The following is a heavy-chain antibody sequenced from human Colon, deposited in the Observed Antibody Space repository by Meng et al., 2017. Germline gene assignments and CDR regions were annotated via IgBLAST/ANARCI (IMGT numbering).Heavy chain of an antibody. Sequence: QVTLMQSGSELKKPGASVKISCKASGYTFSNYGIHWVRQAPGQGLQWMGWINSYSGNPTYAQGFTGRFVFSLDTSVSTAFLQINNLETEDTAVYYCARVPLSVVVVAASFDYWGQGTLVTVSS. CDR1: GYTFSNYG. CDR2: INSYSGNP. CDR3: ARVPLSVVVVAASFDY. J-gene: IGHJ4*02. D-gene: IGHD2-15*01. V-gene: IGHV7-4-1*02.